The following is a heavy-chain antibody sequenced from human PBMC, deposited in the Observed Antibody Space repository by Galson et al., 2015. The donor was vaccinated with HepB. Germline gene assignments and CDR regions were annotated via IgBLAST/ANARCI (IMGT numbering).Heavy chain of an antibody. CDR2: IKQDGSEK. J-gene: IGHJ5*02. Sequence: LRLSCAASGFTFSSYWMGWVRQAPGKGLEWVANIKQDGSEKYYVDSVKGRFTISRDNAKNSLYLQMNSPRAEDTAVYYCARCASPEFTIFGVVMNGGGGNWFDPWGQGTLVTVSS. CDR1: GFTFSSYW. CDR3: ARCASPEFTIFGVVMNGGGGNWFDP. D-gene: IGHD3-3*01. V-gene: IGHV3-7*03.